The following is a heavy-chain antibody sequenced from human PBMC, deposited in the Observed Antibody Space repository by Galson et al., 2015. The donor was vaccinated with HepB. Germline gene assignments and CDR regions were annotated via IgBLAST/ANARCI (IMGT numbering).Heavy chain of an antibody. D-gene: IGHD1-1*01. CDR1: GGSISSSSYY. J-gene: IGHJ5*02. Sequence: DTLSLTCTVSGGSISSSSYYWGWIRQPPGKGLEWIGSIYYSGSTYYNPSLKSRVTISVDTSKNQFSLKLSSVTAADTAVYYCARVVNWNPTRLWGKHQPHSVDPWGQGTLVTVSS. CDR2: IYYSGST. CDR3: ARVVNWNPTRLWGKHQPHSVDP. V-gene: IGHV4-39*01.